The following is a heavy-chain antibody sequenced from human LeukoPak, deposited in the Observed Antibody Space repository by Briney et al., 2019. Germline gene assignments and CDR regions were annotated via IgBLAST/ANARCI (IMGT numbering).Heavy chain of an antibody. J-gene: IGHJ4*02. V-gene: IGHV3-23*01. Sequence: GGSLRLSCAASGITLNIFAMNWVRQAPWKGLEWVSAITRSGTNTFYRDSVKGRFTVSRDNSKNTIFLQMNTLRADDTAVYFCATDPATVGVTTRDYWGQGTPVTVSS. CDR2: ITRSGTNT. D-gene: IGHD1-26*01. CDR1: GITLNIFA. CDR3: ATDPATVGVTTRDY.